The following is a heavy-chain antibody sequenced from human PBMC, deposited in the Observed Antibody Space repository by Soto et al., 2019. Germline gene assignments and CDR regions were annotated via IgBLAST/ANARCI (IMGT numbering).Heavy chain of an antibody. V-gene: IGHV1-69*01. J-gene: IGHJ4*02. D-gene: IGHD6-13*01. CDR3: AASDSSSWQHDY. CDR1: GDSFSSYA. Sequence: VQLVQSGAEMKKPGSSVKVSCKVSGDSFSSYAIRWVRQAPGEGLEWVGGIIPIFETANYAQNFQGRVTITAVESTTTAYLEVTRLRPQDTAVFYCAASDSSSWQHDYWGQGTLITVSS. CDR2: IIPIFETA.